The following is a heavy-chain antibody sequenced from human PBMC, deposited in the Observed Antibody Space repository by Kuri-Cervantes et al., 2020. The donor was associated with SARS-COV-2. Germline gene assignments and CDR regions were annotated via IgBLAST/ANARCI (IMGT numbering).Heavy chain of an antibody. CDR1: GDSISSTY. D-gene: IGHD6-19*01. V-gene: IGHV4-59*01. CDR3: AWGGWSLDC. J-gene: IGHJ4*02. CDR2: VHYSGTT. Sequence: SETLSLTCDVSGDSISSTYWSWVRQPPGRGLEWIGFVHYSGTTSYSPSLKSRVTMSVDTSKNHFSLKLSSVTTADTAVYYCAWGGWSLDCWGQGTLVTVSS.